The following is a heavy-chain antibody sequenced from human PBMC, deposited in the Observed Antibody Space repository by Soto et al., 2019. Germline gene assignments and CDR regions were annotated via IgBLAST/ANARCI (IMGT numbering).Heavy chain of an antibody. CDR3: ARHFSYYESSGQIYYYYGMDV. J-gene: IGHJ6*02. CDR1: GYSFTSYW. D-gene: IGHD3-22*01. Sequence: GESLKISCKGSGYSFTSYWIGWVRQMPGKGLEWMGIIYPGDSDTRYSPSFQGQVTISADKSISTAYLQWSSLKASDTAMYYCARHFSYYESSGQIYYYYGMDVWGQGTTVTVSS. CDR2: IYPGDSDT. V-gene: IGHV5-51*01.